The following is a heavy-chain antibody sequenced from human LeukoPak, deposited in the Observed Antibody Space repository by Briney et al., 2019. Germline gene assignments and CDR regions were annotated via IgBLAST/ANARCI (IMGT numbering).Heavy chain of an antibody. Sequence: GGSLRLSCAASGFTFSSYSMNWVRQAPGKGLEWVSYISSSSSTIYYADSVKGRFTISRDNAKNSLYPQMNSLRAEDTAVYHCARAMNLGYYDSSGDFDYWGQGTLVTVSS. D-gene: IGHD3-22*01. V-gene: IGHV3-48*01. CDR3: ARAMNLGYYDSSGDFDY. CDR2: ISSSSSTI. CDR1: GFTFSSYS. J-gene: IGHJ4*02.